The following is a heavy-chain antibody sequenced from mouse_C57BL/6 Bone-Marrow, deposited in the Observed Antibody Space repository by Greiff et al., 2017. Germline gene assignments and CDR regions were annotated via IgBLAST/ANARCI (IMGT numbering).Heavy chain of an antibody. Sequence: QVQLQQPGAELVKPGASVKLSCKASGYTFTSYWMQWVKQRPGQGLEWIGEIDPSDSYTNYNQKFKGKATLTVDTSSSTAYMQLSSLTSEDSAVYYCARPYYYGRATEGTGFDYWGQGTTLTVSS. CDR3: ARPYYYGRATEGTGFDY. D-gene: IGHD1-1*01. V-gene: IGHV1-50*01. CDR2: IDPSDSYT. J-gene: IGHJ2*01. CDR1: GYTFTSYW.